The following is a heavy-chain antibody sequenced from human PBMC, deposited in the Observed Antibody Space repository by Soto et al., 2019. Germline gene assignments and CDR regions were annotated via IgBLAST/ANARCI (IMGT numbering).Heavy chain of an antibody. D-gene: IGHD2-21*01. CDR3: ARGLSFRGDFDI. CDR2: IYHAGSP. J-gene: IGHJ3*02. CDR1: GGSISSSSW. Sequence: PSETLSLTCAVSGGSISSSSWWTWVRQSPGKGLEWIGEIYHAGSPNYNPSFQSRVTISADTSKNHFSLRLTSVTAADSATYYCARGLSFRGDFDIWGQGTTVTVS. V-gene: IGHV4-4*02.